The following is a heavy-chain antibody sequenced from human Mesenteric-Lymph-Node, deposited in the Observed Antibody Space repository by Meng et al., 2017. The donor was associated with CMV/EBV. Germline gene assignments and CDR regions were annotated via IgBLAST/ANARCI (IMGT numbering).Heavy chain of an antibody. CDR2: FSGSGDST. V-gene: IGHV3-23*01. D-gene: IGHD6-13*01. Sequence: GGSLRLSCAASGFTFSSYAMSWVRQAPGKGLEWVSGFSGSGDSTFYADSVKGRFTISRDNSKNTLYLQMNSLRTEGTAIYYCGKGSRSTSWYYFDYWGQGTLVTVSS. CDR3: GKGSRSTSWYYFDY. J-gene: IGHJ4*02. CDR1: GFTFSSYA.